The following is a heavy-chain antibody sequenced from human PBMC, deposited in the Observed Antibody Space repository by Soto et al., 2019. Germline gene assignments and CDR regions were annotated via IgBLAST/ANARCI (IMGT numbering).Heavy chain of an antibody. Sequence: GGSLRLSCSVSGFTFSSYATHWVRQAPGKGLVWVSRINSDGSSTSYADSVKGRFTISRDNAKNTLYLQMNSLRAEDTAVYYCARDPSSSGNTVFDIWGQGTMVTVSS. CDR3: ARDPSSSGNTVFDI. J-gene: IGHJ3*02. D-gene: IGHD3-22*01. CDR2: INSDGSST. V-gene: IGHV3-74*01. CDR1: GFTFSSYA.